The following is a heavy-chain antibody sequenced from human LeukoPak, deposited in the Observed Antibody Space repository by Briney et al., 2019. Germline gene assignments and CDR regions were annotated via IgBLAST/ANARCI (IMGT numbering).Heavy chain of an antibody. V-gene: IGHV1-18*01. CDR1: GYTFTSYG. Sequence: ASVKASCKASGYTFTSYGISWVRQAPGQGLEWMGWISAYNGNTNYAQKLQGRVTMTTDTSTSTAYMELRSLRSDDTAVYYCARGYCSGGSCYVPFDYWGQGTLVTVSS. CDR3: ARGYCSGGSCYVPFDY. CDR2: ISAYNGNT. D-gene: IGHD2-15*01. J-gene: IGHJ4*02.